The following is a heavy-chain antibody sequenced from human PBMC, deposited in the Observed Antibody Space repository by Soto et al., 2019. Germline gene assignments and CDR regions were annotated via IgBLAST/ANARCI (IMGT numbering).Heavy chain of an antibody. V-gene: IGHV4-34*01. J-gene: IGHJ5*02. D-gene: IGHD3-9*01. Sequence: SETLSLTCAVYGGSFSGYYWSWIRQPPGKGLEWIGEINHSGSTNYNPSLKGRVTISVDTSKNQFSLMLSYVTAADTAVYCCARRPVTGYYRGWFDPWGQGTLVTVSS. CDR3: ARRPVTGYYRGWFDP. CDR1: GGSFSGYY. CDR2: INHSGST.